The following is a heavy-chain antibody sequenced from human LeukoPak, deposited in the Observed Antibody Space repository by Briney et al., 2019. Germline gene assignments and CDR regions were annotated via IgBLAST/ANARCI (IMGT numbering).Heavy chain of an antibody. J-gene: IGHJ3*02. D-gene: IGHD5-24*01. CDR2: IKQDGSEK. CDR1: GFTFSSYW. V-gene: IGHV3-7*01. CDR3: ARTGMATIITPNGAFDI. Sequence: GGSMRLSCAASGFTFSSYWMSWVRQAPGKGLEWVANIKQDGSEKYYVDSVKGRFTISRDNAKNSLYLQMNSLRAEDTAVYYRARTGMATIITPNGAFDIWGQGTMVTVSS.